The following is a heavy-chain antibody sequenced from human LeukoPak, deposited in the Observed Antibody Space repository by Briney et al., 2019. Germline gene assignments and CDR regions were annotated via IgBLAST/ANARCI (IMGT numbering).Heavy chain of an antibody. CDR1: GLTFSSYS. J-gene: IGHJ6*03. D-gene: IGHD1-26*01. CDR3: ARESPWDDYYMDV. CDR2: ISSSSSYI. Sequence: GGSLRLSCAASGLTFSSYSMNWVRQAPGKGLEWVSSISSSSSYIYYADSVKGRFTISRDNAKDSLYLQMNSLRAEDTAVYYCARESPWDDYYMDVWGKGTTVTVSS. V-gene: IGHV3-21*01.